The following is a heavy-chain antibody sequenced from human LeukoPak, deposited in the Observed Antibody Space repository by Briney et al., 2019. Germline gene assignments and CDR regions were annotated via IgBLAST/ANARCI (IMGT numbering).Heavy chain of an antibody. Sequence: PSETLSLTCTVSGGSISSYHWSWIRQPPGKGLEWIGYIYYSGSTNYNPSLKSRVTISVDTSKNQFSLKLSSVTAADTAVYYCARERSRGYSLDAFDIWGQGTMVTVSS. J-gene: IGHJ3*02. CDR1: GGSISSYH. CDR3: ARERSRGYSLDAFDI. CDR2: IYYSGST. D-gene: IGHD5-18*01. V-gene: IGHV4-59*01.